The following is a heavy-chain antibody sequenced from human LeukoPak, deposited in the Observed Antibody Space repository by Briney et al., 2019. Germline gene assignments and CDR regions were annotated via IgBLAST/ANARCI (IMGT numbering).Heavy chain of an antibody. V-gene: IGHV3-23*01. Sequence: GGTLRLSCAASVFTFSNYAMSGVRQAPGKGLEWVSAILGSGGSTYYADSVKGRFTISRDNAKNTLYLQMNSLRAEDTAVYYCARVPGSGSYYNRFDYWGQGTLVIVSS. CDR2: ILGSGGST. CDR3: ARVPGSGSYYNRFDY. CDR1: VFTFSNYA. D-gene: IGHD3-10*01. J-gene: IGHJ4*02.